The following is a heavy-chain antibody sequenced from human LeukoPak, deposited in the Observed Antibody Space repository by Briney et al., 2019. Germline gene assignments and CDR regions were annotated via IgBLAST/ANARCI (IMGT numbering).Heavy chain of an antibody. CDR3: ARGYYDSSAQGAFDI. J-gene: IGHJ3*02. Sequence: KPSETLSLTCTVSGGSISSYYWSWIRQPAGKGLEWIGRIYTSGSTNYNPSLKSRVTMSVDTSKNQFSLKLSSVTAADTAVYYCARGYYDSSAQGAFDIWGQGTMVTVSS. V-gene: IGHV4-4*07. CDR1: GGSISSYY. CDR2: IYTSGST. D-gene: IGHD3-22*01.